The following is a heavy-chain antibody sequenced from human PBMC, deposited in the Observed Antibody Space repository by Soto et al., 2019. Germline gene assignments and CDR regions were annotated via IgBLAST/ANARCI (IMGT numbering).Heavy chain of an antibody. V-gene: IGHV3-23*01. Sequence: EVRLLESGGGLVQPGGSLRLSGAASRVTFRRYAMSWVRQAPGNGLEWVSGSSGGGGRIDYADSVKGRFIISRDNSTDTLSPQMNSLTPEDTAVYYCAKAVWGDWNDADPDFWFDSWVPGTLGTVS. CDR3: AKAVWGDWNDADPDFWFDS. CDR1: RVTFRRYA. D-gene: IGHD1-1*01. J-gene: IGHJ5*01. CDR2: SSGGGGRI.